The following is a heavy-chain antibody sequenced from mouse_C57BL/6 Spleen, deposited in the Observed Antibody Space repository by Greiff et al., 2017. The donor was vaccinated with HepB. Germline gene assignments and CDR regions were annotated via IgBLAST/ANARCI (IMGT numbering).Heavy chain of an antibody. J-gene: IGHJ1*03. CDR1: GYTFTSYW. Sequence: QVQLQQPGAELVKPGASVKLSCKASGYTFTSYWMHWVKQRPGQGLEWIGMIHPNSGSTNYNEKFKSKATLTVDKSSSTAYMQLSSLTSEDSAVYYCARPPYGSSLYWYFDVWGTGTTVTVSS. CDR2: IHPNSGST. V-gene: IGHV1-64*01. CDR3: ARPPYGSSLYWYFDV. D-gene: IGHD1-1*01.